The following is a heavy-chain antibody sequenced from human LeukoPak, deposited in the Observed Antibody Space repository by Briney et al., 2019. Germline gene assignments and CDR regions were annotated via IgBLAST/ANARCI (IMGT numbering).Heavy chain of an antibody. J-gene: IGHJ4*02. Sequence: GGSLRLSCAASGFTFSSYGMHWVRQAPGKGLEWVAVIWYDGSNKYYADSVKGRFTISRDNSKNTLYLQMNSLRAEDTAVYYCARDSGYYDSNGPPGYWGQGTLVTVSS. CDR2: IWYDGSNK. CDR1: GFTFSSYG. CDR3: ARDSGYYDSNGPPGY. D-gene: IGHD3-22*01. V-gene: IGHV3-33*01.